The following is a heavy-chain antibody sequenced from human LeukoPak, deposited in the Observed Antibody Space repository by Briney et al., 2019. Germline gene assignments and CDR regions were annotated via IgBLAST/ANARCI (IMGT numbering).Heavy chain of an antibody. CDR1: GFTFSSYG. J-gene: IGHJ1*01. CDR2: ISYDGSNK. Sequence: GGSLRLSCAASGFTFSSYGMHWVRQAPGKGLEWAAVISYDGSNKYYADSVKGRFTISRDNSKNTLYLQVNSLRAEDTAVYYCAKDRIAVAGTEYFQHWGQGTLVTVSS. V-gene: IGHV3-30*18. D-gene: IGHD6-19*01. CDR3: AKDRIAVAGTEYFQH.